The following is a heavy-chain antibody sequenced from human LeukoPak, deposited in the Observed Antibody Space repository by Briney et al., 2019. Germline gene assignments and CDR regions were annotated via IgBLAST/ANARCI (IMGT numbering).Heavy chain of an antibody. CDR3: ARGEDSYGYNDY. D-gene: IGHD5-18*01. V-gene: IGHV3-23*01. Sequence: PGGSLRLSCAASGFTFSSYAMSWVRQAPGKGLEWVSAISGSGGSTYYADSVKGRFTISRDNSKNTLYLQMDSLRAEDTAVYYCARGEDSYGYNDYWGQGTLVTVSS. CDR2: ISGSGGST. CDR1: GFTFSSYA. J-gene: IGHJ4*02.